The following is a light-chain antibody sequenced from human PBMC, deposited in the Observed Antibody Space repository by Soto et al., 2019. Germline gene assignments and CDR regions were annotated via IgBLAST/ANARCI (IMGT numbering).Light chain of an antibody. CDR1: QSVSSIY. Sequence: EIVLTQSPGTLSLSPGERATLSCRASQSVSSIYLAWYHQKPGQAPRLLIYGASSRATGIPDRFSGSGSGTDFTLTISRLEPEDFAVYYCQQYGSSPGTFGQGTKVEIK. CDR3: QQYGSSPGT. J-gene: IGKJ1*01. V-gene: IGKV3-20*01. CDR2: GAS.